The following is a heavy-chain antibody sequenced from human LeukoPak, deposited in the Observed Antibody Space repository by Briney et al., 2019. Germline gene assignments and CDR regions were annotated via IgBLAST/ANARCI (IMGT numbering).Heavy chain of an antibody. J-gene: IGHJ4*02. D-gene: IGHD6-19*01. V-gene: IGHV3-21*01. Sequence: GGSLRLSCAASGFTFSSYSMNWVRQAPGKGLEWVSSISSSSSYIYYADSVKGRFTISRDNAKNSLYLQMNSLRAEDTAVYYCAKDQAVAGTSLDYWGQGTLVTVSS. CDR1: GFTFSSYS. CDR3: AKDQAVAGTSLDY. CDR2: ISSSSSYI.